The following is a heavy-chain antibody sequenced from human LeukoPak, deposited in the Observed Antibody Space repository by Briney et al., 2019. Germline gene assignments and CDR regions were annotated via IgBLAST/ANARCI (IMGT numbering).Heavy chain of an antibody. D-gene: IGHD6-19*01. CDR1: GGSISSGSYY. CDR3: ARAEGLVAFDY. CDR2: IYTSGST. J-gene: IGHJ4*02. V-gene: IGHV4-61*02. Sequence: SETLSLTCTVSGGSISSGSYYWSWIRQPAGNGLEWIGRIYTSGSTNYNPSLKSRVTISVDTSKNQYSLKLSSVTAADTAVYYCARAEGLVAFDYWGQGTLVTVSS.